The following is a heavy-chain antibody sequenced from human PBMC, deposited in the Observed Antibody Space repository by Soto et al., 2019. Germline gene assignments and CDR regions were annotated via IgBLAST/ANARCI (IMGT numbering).Heavy chain of an antibody. D-gene: IGHD3-22*01. J-gene: IGHJ4*02. CDR2: INPVPNSI. CDR1: GYTFTSYA. V-gene: IGHV1-3*01. CDR3: ARGRQYYDSNGYYNYFDY. Sequence: ASVAVSCKTSGYTFTSYAMHWVRQAPGQRLEWIGWINPVPNSINYAQKFQGRVTITADKSTSTAYMELSSLRSEDTAVYYCARGRQYYDSNGYYNYFDYWGQGTLVTVSS.